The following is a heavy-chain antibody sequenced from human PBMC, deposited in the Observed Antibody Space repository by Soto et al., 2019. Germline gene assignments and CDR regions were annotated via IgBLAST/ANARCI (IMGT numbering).Heavy chain of an antibody. CDR1: GFTFSSYA. Sequence: GGSLRLSCAASGFTFSSYAMHWVRQAPGKGLEWVAVISYDGSNKYYADSVKGRFTISRDNSKNTLYLQMNSLRAEDTAVYYCARERVPAAPYYYYYGMDVWGQGTTVTVSS. V-gene: IGHV3-30-3*01. D-gene: IGHD2-2*01. CDR3: ARERVPAAPYYYYYGMDV. J-gene: IGHJ6*02. CDR2: ISYDGSNK.